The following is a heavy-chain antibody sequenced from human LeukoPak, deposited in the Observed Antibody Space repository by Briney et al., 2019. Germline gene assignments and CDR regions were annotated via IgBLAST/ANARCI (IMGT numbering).Heavy chain of an antibody. J-gene: IGHJ3*02. CDR2: INHSGST. CDR3: ARGHSEDAFDI. V-gene: IGHV4-34*01. Sequence: SETLSLTCAVYGGSFSGYYWSWIRQPPGKGLEWIGEINHSGSTNYNPSLKSRVTISVDTSKNQFSRKLSSVTAADTAVYYCARGHSEDAFDIWGQGTMVTVSS. CDR1: GGSFSGYY.